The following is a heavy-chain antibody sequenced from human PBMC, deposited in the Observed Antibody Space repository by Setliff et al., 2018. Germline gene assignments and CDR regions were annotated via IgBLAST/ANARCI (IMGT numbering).Heavy chain of an antibody. D-gene: IGHD2-8*01. J-gene: IGHJ4*01. CDR2: ISRDSLHI. CDR3: VKGTNVVMVYTGFDH. CDR1: GFTFGTYT. V-gene: IGHV3-23*01. Sequence: GGSLRLSCVGSGFTFGTYTMNWIRQAPGKGLEWVSSISRDSLHIYYADSVKGRFTISRDNSKNTLFLQMSSLRAADTAVYYCVKGTNVVMVYTGFDHWGQGTLVTVSS.